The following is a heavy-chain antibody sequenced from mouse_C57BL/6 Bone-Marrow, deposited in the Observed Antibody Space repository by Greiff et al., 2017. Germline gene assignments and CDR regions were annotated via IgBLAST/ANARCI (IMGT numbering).Heavy chain of an antibody. Sequence: EVQLKESGPGLVKPSQSLSLTCSVTGYSITSGYYWNWIRQFPGNKLEWMGYISYDGSNNYNPSLKNRISITRDTSKNQFFLKLNSVTTEDTATYYCAIDLYYYGSPFDYWGQGTTLTVSS. CDR3: AIDLYYYGSPFDY. CDR1: GYSITSGYY. CDR2: ISYDGSN. V-gene: IGHV3-6*01. D-gene: IGHD1-1*01. J-gene: IGHJ2*01.